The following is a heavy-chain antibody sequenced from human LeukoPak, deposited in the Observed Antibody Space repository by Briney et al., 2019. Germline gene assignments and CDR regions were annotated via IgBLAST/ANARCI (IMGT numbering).Heavy chain of an antibody. CDR2: IYYSGST. J-gene: IGHJ6*02. D-gene: IGHD5/OR15-5a*01. CDR3: AREIVSSYYYNGMDV. CDR1: GGSISSSSYY. V-gene: IGHV4-39*02. Sequence: SETLPLTCTVSGGSISSSSYYWGWIRQPPGKGLEWIGSIYYSGSTYYNPSLKSRVTISVDTSKNQFSLRLSSVTAADTAVYFCAREIVSSYYYNGMDVWGQGTTVTVSS.